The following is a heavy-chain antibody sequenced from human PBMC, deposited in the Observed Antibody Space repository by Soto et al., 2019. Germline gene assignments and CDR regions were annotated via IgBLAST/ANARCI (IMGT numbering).Heavy chain of an antibody. CDR2: IQSGGRT. V-gene: IGHV3-66*01. Sequence: GGSLRLSCAASGFTVSSNYMTWVRQAPGKGLEWVSLIQSGGRTYYAGSVKGRFTISRDNSKNTLFLQMNSLRVEDTAVYYCARDDDQCCGGSCYWFHMDVWGKGTTVTVSS. D-gene: IGHD2-15*01. J-gene: IGHJ6*03. CDR3: ARDDDQCCGGSCYWFHMDV. CDR1: GFTVSSNY.